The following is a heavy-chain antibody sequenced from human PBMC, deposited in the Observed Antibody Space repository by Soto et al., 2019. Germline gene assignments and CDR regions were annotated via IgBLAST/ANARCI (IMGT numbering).Heavy chain of an antibody. V-gene: IGHV1-69*13. CDR1: GGTFSTYT. J-gene: IGHJ5*02. D-gene: IGHD3-22*01. Sequence: SVKVSCKASGGTFSTYTMSWVRQAPGQGLEWMGGIIPMFGTTTYAENFQGRVTITADESTSTAYMELSSLRSEDTAVYYCARDFGGYYGFLGKRESNWFDPWGQGTLVTVSS. CDR2: IIPMFGTT. CDR3: ARDFGGYYGFLGKRESNWFDP.